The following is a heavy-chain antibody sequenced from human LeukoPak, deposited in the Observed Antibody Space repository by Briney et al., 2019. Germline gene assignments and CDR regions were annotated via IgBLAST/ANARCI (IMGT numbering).Heavy chain of an antibody. CDR1: GFTFDDYA. CDR3: AKVYSSTWYGSNDY. D-gene: IGHD6-13*01. V-gene: IGHV3-9*01. CDR2: ISWNSGSI. Sequence: GGSLRLSCAASGFTFDDYAMHWVRQAPGKGLEWASGISWNSGSIGYADSVKGRFTISRDNAKNSLYLQMNSLRAEDTAVYYCAKVYSSTWYGSNDYWGQGTLVTVSS. J-gene: IGHJ4*02.